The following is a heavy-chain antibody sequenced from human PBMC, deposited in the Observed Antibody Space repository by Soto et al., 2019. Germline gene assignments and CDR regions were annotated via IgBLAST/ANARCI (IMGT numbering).Heavy chain of an antibody. CDR3: AKDSDSYGSRDFDH. CDR1: GFTFSSYG. V-gene: IGHV3-30*18. D-gene: IGHD5-18*01. Sequence: QVQLVESGGGVVQPGRSLRLSCEASGFTFSSYGMHWVRQAPGKGLEWVAIVAYDGSNKYYADSVKGRFTISRDNSKNRLYLQMHSLSAEDTAVYYCAKDSDSYGSRDFDHWGQGTLVTVSS. CDR2: VAYDGSNK. J-gene: IGHJ4*02.